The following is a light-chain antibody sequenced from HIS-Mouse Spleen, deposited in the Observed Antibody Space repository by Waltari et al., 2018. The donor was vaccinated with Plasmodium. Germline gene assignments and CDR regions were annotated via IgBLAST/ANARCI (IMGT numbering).Light chain of an antibody. CDR2: GAS. Sequence: EIVMTQSPATLSVSQGERATLSCRASQSVSSNLAWYQQKPGQAPRLLIYGASTRATGIPARFRGSGSGTEFTLTISSMQSEDFAVYYCQQYNNWPPYTFGQGIKLEIK. V-gene: IGKV3-15*01. CDR1: QSVSSN. J-gene: IGKJ2*01. CDR3: QQYNNWPPYT.